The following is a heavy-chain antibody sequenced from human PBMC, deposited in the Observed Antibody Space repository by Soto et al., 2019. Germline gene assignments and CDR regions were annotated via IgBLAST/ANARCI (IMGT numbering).Heavy chain of an antibody. CDR2: ISAYNGNI. J-gene: IGHJ6*02. V-gene: IGHV1-18*01. D-gene: IGHD2-21*02. CDR1: GYTFTNYG. CDR3: ASSYCGGNCYSILPLVYYSNGMKV. Sequence: QVQLVQSGAEVKKPGASVKVSCKASGYTFTNYGISWVRQAPGQGLEWMGWISAYNGNINYAQKLQGRVTMTTDTSTSTAYLEMRSLRSDDTVRYYCASSYCGGNCYSILPLVYYSNGMKVWGQGTTVTVS.